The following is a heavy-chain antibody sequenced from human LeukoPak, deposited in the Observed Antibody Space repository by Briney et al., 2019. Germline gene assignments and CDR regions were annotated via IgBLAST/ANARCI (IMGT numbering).Heavy chain of an antibody. V-gene: IGHV3-48*04. Sequence: GGSLRLSCAASGFTFSSYGMHWVRQAPGKGLEWVSYISSSGSSIYYADSVKGRFTISRDNTKNSLYLQMNSLRAEDTAVYYCARDRSDAFDIWGQGTMVTVSS. CDR1: GFTFSSYG. J-gene: IGHJ3*02. CDR2: ISSSGSSI. CDR3: ARDRSDAFDI.